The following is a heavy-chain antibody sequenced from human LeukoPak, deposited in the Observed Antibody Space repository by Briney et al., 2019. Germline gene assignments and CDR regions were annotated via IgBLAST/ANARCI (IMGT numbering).Heavy chain of an antibody. CDR2: IYPGDSDT. Sequence: GESLKISCKGSGYSFTSYWIGWVRQMPGKDLEWMGIIYPGDSDTRYSPSFQGQVTISADKSISTAYLQWSSLKASDTAMYYCAKFFTEYCSSTSCRDNWFDPWGQGTLVTVSS. CDR3: AKFFTEYCSSTSCRDNWFDP. D-gene: IGHD2-2*01. V-gene: IGHV5-51*01. CDR1: GYSFTSYW. J-gene: IGHJ5*02.